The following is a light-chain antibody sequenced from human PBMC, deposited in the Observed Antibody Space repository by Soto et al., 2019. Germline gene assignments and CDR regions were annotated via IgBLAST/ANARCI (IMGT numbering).Light chain of an antibody. Sequence: PGERVTLSCRASQSVSSSYLTWYQQKPGQAPRLLIYGASTRATSIPARFSGSGSGTDFTLTISSLQPEDLATYYCQQSYTTLFTFGPGTKVDLK. CDR1: QSVSSSY. J-gene: IGKJ3*01. CDR2: GAS. V-gene: IGKV3D-7*01. CDR3: QQSYTTLFT.